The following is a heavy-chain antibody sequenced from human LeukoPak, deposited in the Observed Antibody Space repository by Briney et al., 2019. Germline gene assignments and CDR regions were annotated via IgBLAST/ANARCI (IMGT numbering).Heavy chain of an antibody. D-gene: IGHD6-19*01. CDR1: GFTFSSYG. V-gene: IGHV3-30*03. CDR2: ISYDGSNK. CDR3: ATKQWLVRTPPSGY. J-gene: IGHJ4*02. Sequence: GGSLRLSCAASGFTFSSYGMHWVRQAPGKGLKWVAVISYDGSNKYYADSVKGRFTISRDNSKNTLYLQMNSLRAEDTAVYYCATKQWLVRTPPSGYWGQGTLVTVSS.